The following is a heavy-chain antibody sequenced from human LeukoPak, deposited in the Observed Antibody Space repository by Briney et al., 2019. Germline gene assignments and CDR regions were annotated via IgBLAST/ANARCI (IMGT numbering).Heavy chain of an antibody. CDR3: ARGGLAAAPFDY. J-gene: IGHJ4*02. CDR2: IAVGSGNT. CDR1: GFTFTSSA. Sequence: SVKVSCKASGFTFTSSAMQWVRQARGQRLEWIGWIAVGSGNTNYAQKFQERVTITRDMSTSTAYMELSSLRSADTAVYYCARGGLAAAPFDYWGQGTLVTVSS. D-gene: IGHD6-13*01. V-gene: IGHV1-58*02.